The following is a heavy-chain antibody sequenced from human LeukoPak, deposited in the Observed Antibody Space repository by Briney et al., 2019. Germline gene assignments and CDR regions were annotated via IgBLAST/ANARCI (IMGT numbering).Heavy chain of an antibody. J-gene: IGHJ4*02. V-gene: IGHV4-34*01. CDR3: ARGLPGY. CDR2: INHSGGT. CDR1: GGSFSDYN. Sequence: SETLSLTGAVYGGSFSDYNWNWIRQPPGRGLEWIGEINHSGGTNYNPSLKSRVTISIDTSKNQFSLKLTSVTAADTAVYYCARGLPGYWGQGTLVIVSS.